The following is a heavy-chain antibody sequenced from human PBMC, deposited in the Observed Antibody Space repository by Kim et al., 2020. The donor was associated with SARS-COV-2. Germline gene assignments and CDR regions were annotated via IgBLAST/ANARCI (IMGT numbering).Heavy chain of an antibody. CDR3: ARDNEDGYNMGFDY. V-gene: IGHV3-21*01. CDR1: GFTFSSYS. D-gene: IGHD2-21*02. CDR2: ISSDSSDI. J-gene: IGHJ4*02. Sequence: GGSLRHSCAGSGFTFSSYSMNWVRQAPGKGLEWVSTISSDSSDIYYADSVKGRFTISRDNAKNSLYLHMNSLRDEDTALYYCARDNEDGYNMGFDYWGQGILVTVSS.